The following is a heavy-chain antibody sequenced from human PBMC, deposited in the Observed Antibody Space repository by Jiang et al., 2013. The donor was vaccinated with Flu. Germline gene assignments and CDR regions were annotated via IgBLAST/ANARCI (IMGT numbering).Heavy chain of an antibody. V-gene: IGHV5-51*03. D-gene: IGHD1-1*01. CDR1: GYDFAGYW. CDR2: IFPHNSYT. Sequence: GAEVKKPGESLKISCEGSGYDFAGYWIAWVRQMPGKGLEWMGIIFPHNSYTTYGPSFQGQVTMSADKSINTAYLRWSSLKASDTAMCYCARRTGALPSVWFDPWGQGTLVTVSS. J-gene: IGHJ5*02. CDR3: ARRTGALPSVWFDP.